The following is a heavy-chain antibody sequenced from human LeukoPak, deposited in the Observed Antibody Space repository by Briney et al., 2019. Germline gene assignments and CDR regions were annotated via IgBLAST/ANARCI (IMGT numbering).Heavy chain of an antibody. J-gene: IGHJ4*02. Sequence: PSETLSLTCAVYGGSFSGYYWSWIRQPPGKGLEWIGEINHSGSTNYNPSLESRVAISVDTSKNQFSLKLSSVTAADTAVYYCARGVGYGSGSPWYFDYWGQGTLVTVSS. V-gene: IGHV4-34*01. CDR1: GGSFSGYY. CDR3: ARGVGYGSGSPWYFDY. CDR2: INHSGST. D-gene: IGHD3-10*01.